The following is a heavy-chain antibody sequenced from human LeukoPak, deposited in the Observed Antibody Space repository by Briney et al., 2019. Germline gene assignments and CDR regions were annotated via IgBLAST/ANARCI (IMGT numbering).Heavy chain of an antibody. CDR3: AREIEGAFDI. CDR2: IYYSGST. V-gene: IGHV4-31*03. J-gene: IGHJ3*02. CDR1: GGSISSGGYY. D-gene: IGHD2/OR15-2a*01. Sequence: SQTLPLTCTVSGGSISSGGYYWSWIRQHPGKGLEWIGYIYYSGSTYYNPSLKSRVTISVDTSKNQFSLKLSSVTAADTAVYHCAREIEGAFDIWGQGTMVTVSS.